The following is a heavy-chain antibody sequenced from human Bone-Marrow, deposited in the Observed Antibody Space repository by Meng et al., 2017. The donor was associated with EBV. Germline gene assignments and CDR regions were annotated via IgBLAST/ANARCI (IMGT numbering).Heavy chain of an antibody. V-gene: IGHV4-4*02. D-gene: IGHD3-10*01. J-gene: IGHJ5*02. CDR1: GGHISSDNG. CDR3: SIIIYGSGLNSWFDP. CDR2: IHHGGST. Sequence: QMEAAVPVVVQFSGTLCRPCGVPGGHISSDNGWTWVRQPPGKGLEWVGEIHHGGSTNYNPSLKSRVTISLDKSKNQFSLRLTSVTAADTAVYYCSIIIYGSGLNSWFDPWGQGTLVTVSS.